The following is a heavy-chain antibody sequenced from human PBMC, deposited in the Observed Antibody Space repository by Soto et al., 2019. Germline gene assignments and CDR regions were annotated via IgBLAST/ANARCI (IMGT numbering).Heavy chain of an antibody. V-gene: IGHV3-21*01. J-gene: IGHJ6*02. CDR1: GFTFNDYS. CDR2: ISSSGTYI. CDR3: VRAGHVFDVHYYGMDP. Sequence: KTGGSLRLSCEASGFTFNDYSMDWVRQAPEKGLEWVSSISSSGTYIYYADSVKGRFAIYRDNANNVMYLQMDTLRAEDTAVYYCVRAGHVFDVHYYGMDPWGQGTTVTVSS. D-gene: IGHD3-10*01.